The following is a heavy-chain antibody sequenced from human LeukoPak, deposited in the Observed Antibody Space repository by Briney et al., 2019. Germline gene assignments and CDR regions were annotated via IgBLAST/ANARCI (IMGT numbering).Heavy chain of an antibody. Sequence: PGGSLRLSCAAPGFTFSNYWMSWVRQAPGNGPEWVANIKEDESEKNYVDSVKGRFTISRDSAKNSLYLQMNSLRAEDTAIYYCAREGGNGWYSGWFDPWGQGTLVTVSS. CDR3: AREGGNGWYSGWFDP. D-gene: IGHD6-19*01. CDR1: GFTFSNYW. J-gene: IGHJ5*02. CDR2: IKEDESEK. V-gene: IGHV3-7*01.